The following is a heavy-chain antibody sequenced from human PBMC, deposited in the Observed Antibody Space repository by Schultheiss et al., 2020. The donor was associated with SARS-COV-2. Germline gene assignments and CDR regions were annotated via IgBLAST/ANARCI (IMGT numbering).Heavy chain of an antibody. CDR2: INHSGST. CDR3: ARGDADGYCSGGSCYSHFQH. CDR1: GGSISSYY. J-gene: IGHJ1*01. D-gene: IGHD2-15*01. Sequence: SETLSLTCTVSGGSISSYYWSWIRQPPGKGLEWIGEINHSGSTNYNPSLKSRVTISVDTSKNQFSLKLSSVTAADTAVYYCARGDADGYCSGGSCYSHFQHWGQGTLVTVSS. V-gene: IGHV4-34*01.